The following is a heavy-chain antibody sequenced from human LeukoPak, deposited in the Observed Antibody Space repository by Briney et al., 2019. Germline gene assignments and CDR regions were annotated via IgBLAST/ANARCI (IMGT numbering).Heavy chain of an antibody. V-gene: IGHV1-69*01. CDR3: ARDRGIAAAGKDFDY. CDR1: GGTFSSYA. D-gene: IGHD6-13*01. J-gene: IGHJ4*02. CDR2: IIPIFGTA. Sequence: SVKVSCKASGGTFSSYAISWVRQAPGQGLEWMGGIIPIFGTANYAQKFQGRVTITAVESTRTAYMELSSLRPEDTAVYYCARDRGIAAAGKDFDYWGQGTLVTVSS.